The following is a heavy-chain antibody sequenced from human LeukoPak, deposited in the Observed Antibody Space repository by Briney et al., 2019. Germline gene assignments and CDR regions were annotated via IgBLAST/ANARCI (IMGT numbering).Heavy chain of an antibody. CDR3: ARRATTGLRTFDI. CDR2: IYTSGST. D-gene: IGHD2-8*02. J-gene: IGHJ3*02. V-gene: IGHV4-61*02. Sequence: SETLSLTCTVSGGPLSSGGYYWSWIRQPAGKGLEWIGRIYTSGSTNYNPSLKSRVTISLNTSKTQFSLKLSSVTAADTAMYYCARRATTGLRTFDIWGQGAMVTVSS. CDR1: GGPLSSGGYY.